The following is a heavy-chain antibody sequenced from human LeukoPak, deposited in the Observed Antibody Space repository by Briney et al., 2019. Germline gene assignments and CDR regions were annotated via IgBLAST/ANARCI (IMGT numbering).Heavy chain of an antibody. J-gene: IGHJ4*02. CDR1: GFTFSSYR. CDR3: ADFWSGSSY. V-gene: IGHV3-7*01. Sequence: TGGSLRLSCAASGFTFSSYRMSWVRQAPGKGLEWVANIKQDGSEKYYVDSVKGRFTISRDNAKNSLYLQMNSLRAEDTAVYYCADFWSGSSYWGQGTLVTVSS. D-gene: IGHD3-3*01. CDR2: IKQDGSEK.